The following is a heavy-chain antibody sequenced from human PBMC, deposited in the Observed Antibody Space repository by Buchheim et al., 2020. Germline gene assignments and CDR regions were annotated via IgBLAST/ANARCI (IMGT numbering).Heavy chain of an antibody. CDR3: ATGNGHGMDV. V-gene: IGHV3-74*03. CDR2: INSDGSST. J-gene: IGHJ6*02. D-gene: IGHD2-8*01. CDR1: GFTFSSYW. Sequence: EVQVVESGGGIDQPGGSLRLSCAASGFTFSSYWMHWVRQAPGKGLVWVSRINSDGSSTKYADSVKGRFTMSRDNAKHTLYLQMSSLRAEDTAMYYCATGNGHGMDVWGQGTT.